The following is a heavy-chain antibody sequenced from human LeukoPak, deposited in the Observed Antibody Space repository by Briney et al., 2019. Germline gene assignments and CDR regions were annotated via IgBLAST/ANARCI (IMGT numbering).Heavy chain of an antibody. Sequence: SETLSLTCAVYGGSFSGYYWSWIRQPPGKGLEWIGEIYHSGSTNYNPSLKSRVTISVDKSKNQFSLKLSSVTAADTAVYYCARDPGFGELLSDDYWGQGTLVTVSS. J-gene: IGHJ4*02. CDR2: IYHSGST. CDR3: ARDPGFGELLSDDY. V-gene: IGHV4-34*01. D-gene: IGHD3-10*01. CDR1: GGSFSGYY.